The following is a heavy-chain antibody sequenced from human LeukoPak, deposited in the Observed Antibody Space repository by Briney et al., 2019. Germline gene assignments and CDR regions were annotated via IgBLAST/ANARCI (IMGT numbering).Heavy chain of an antibody. Sequence: SVKVSCKASGGTFSSYAISWVRQAPGQGLEWMGRIIPIFGTANYAQKFQGRVTTTTDESTSTAYMELSSLRSEDTAVYYCARDEVSSSWHDDRRLDYWGQGTLVTVSS. CDR1: GGTFSSYA. D-gene: IGHD6-13*01. J-gene: IGHJ4*02. CDR2: IIPIFGTA. V-gene: IGHV1-69*05. CDR3: ARDEVSSSWHDDRRLDY.